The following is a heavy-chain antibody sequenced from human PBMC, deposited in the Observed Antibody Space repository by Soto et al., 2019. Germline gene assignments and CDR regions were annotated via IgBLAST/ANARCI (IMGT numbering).Heavy chain of an antibody. D-gene: IGHD2-15*01. Sequence: QVQLVQSGAEVKKPGSSVKVSCKASGGTFSSYAISWVRQAPGQGLEWMGGIIPIFGTANYAQKFQGRVTITADEXTXXAYKELSSLRSEDTAVYYCARAGYGSGGSCYSDDYWGQGTLVTVSS. CDR2: IIPIFGTA. CDR3: ARAGYGSGGSCYSDDY. CDR1: GGTFSSYA. V-gene: IGHV1-69*12. J-gene: IGHJ4*02.